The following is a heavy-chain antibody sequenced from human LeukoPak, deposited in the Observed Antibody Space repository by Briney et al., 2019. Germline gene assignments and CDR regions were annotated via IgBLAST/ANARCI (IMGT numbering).Heavy chain of an antibody. CDR1: GFTFSTYW. CDR3: QRDSAWILFDY. CDR2: IRAEGTNT. Sequence: PGGSLRLSCAASGFTFSTYWMHWVRQAPGQGLVWVSRIRAEGTNTTYAESVKGRFTISRDNSKNTLFLQMNSLSAEDTAVYYCQRDSAWILFDYWGQGTLVTVSS. V-gene: IGHV3-74*03. J-gene: IGHJ4*02. D-gene: IGHD2-2*03.